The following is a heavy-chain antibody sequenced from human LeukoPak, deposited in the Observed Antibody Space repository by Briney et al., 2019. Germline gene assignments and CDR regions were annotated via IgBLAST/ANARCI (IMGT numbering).Heavy chain of an antibody. V-gene: IGHV3-9*01. CDR1: GFTFDDYA. CDR2: ISWNSGSI. CDR3: AKDFLPHTVVTLSLDY. D-gene: IGHD4-23*01. Sequence: HPGGSLRLSCAASGFTFDDYAMHWVRQAPGKGLEWVSGISWNSGSIGYADSVKGRFTISRDNAKNSLYLQMNSLRAEDTALYYCAKDFLPHTVVTLSLDYWGQGTLVTVSS. J-gene: IGHJ4*02.